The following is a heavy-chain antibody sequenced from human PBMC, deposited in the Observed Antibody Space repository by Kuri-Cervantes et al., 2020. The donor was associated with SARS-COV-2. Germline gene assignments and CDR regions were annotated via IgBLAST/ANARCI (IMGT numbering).Heavy chain of an antibody. V-gene: IGHV3-30*04. CDR2: ISFDGSHK. Sequence: GESLKISCVASGFTLSNYAMHWVRQAPGEGLEWVAGISFDGSHKFYADSVTGRFTISRDNSQNTLFLQVDSLRAEDTAIYYCASNLNSRDGYHYPFDYWGQGTVVTVSS. CDR3: ASNLNSRDGYHYPFDY. D-gene: IGHD5-24*01. J-gene: IGHJ4*02. CDR1: GFTLSNYA.